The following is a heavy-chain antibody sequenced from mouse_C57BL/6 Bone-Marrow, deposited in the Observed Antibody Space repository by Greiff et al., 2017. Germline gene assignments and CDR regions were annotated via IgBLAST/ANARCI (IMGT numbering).Heavy chain of an antibody. CDR1: GYAFSSSW. V-gene: IGHV1-82*01. J-gene: IGHJ1*03. CDR3: ERPTRYFDV. Sequence: QVQLQQSGPELVKPGASVKISCKASGYAFSSSWMNWVKQRPGKGLEWIGRIYPGDGDTNYNGKFKGKATLTADKSSSTAYMQLSSLTSEDSAVYCCERPTRYFDVWGTGTTVTVSA. CDR2: IYPGDGDT.